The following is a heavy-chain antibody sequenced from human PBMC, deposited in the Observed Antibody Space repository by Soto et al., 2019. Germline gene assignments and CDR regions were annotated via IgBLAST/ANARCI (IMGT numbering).Heavy chain of an antibody. J-gene: IGHJ4*02. Sequence: PSETLSLTCTVSGGSISSYYWSWIRQPPGKGLEWIGYIYYSGSTNYNPSLKSRVTISVDTSKNQFSLKLSSVTAADTAVYYCARFPRGYSYGQFDYWGRGTLLTVS. CDR3: ARFPRGYSYGQFDY. V-gene: IGHV4-59*01. D-gene: IGHD5-18*01. CDR1: GGSISSYY. CDR2: IYYSGST.